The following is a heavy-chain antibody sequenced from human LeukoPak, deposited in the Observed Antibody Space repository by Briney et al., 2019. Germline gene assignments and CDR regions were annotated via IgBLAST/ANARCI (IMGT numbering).Heavy chain of an antibody. V-gene: IGHV1-18*01. Sequence: GASVKVSCKASGYTFTSYGISWVRQAPGQGLEWMGWISAYNGNTNYAQKLQGRVTMTTDTSTSTAYMELRSLRSDDTAVYYCARLAYCGGDCYSVLTAFSTLYHFDYWGQGTLVTVSS. CDR3: ARLAYCGGDCYSVLTAFSTLYHFDY. D-gene: IGHD2-21*01. CDR1: GYTFTSYG. CDR2: ISAYNGNT. J-gene: IGHJ4*02.